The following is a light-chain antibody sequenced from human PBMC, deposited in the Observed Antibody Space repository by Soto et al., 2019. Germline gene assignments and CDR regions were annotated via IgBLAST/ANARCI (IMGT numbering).Light chain of an antibody. CDR2: VHSDGSH. V-gene: IGLV4-69*01. CDR1: SGYSSYV. Sequence: QPVLTQSPSASASLGASVKLTCTLNSGYSSYVIAWHQQQPEKGPRYLMKVHSDGSHIKGDGIPDRFSGSSSGTERYLTISSLQSEDEADYYCQTWDTGVVVFGGGTQLTVL. CDR3: QTWDTGVVV. J-gene: IGLJ7*01.